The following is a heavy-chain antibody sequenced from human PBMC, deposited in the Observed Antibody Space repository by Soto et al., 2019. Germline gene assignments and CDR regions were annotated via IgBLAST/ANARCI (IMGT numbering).Heavy chain of an antibody. Sequence: PSETLSLTCTVSGGSISSSSYYWGWIRQPPGKGLEWIGSIYYSGSTYYNPSLKSRVTISVDTSKNQFSLKLSSVTAADTAVYYCARTRKFYDSRVEHDYWGQGTLVTVSS. D-gene: IGHD3-22*01. CDR2: IYYSGST. CDR3: ARTRKFYDSRVEHDY. J-gene: IGHJ4*02. CDR1: GGSISSSSYY. V-gene: IGHV4-39*01.